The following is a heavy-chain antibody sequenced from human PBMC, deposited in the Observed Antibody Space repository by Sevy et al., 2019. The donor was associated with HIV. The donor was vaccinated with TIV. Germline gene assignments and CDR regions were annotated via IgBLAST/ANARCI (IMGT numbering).Heavy chain of an antibody. J-gene: IGHJ6*03. V-gene: IGHV4-34*01. Sequence: SETLSLTCAVYGGSFSGYYWSWIRQPPGKGLEWIGEINHSGSTNYNPSLKSRVTVSVDTSKNQFSLKLSSVTAADTAVYYCARGFNMDVWGKGTTVTVSS. CDR2: INHSGST. CDR3: ARGFNMDV. CDR1: GGSFSGYY.